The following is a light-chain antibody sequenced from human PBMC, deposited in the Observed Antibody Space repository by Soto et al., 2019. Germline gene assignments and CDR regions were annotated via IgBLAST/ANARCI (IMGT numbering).Light chain of an antibody. CDR3: QLYKSSSLT. V-gene: IGKV1-5*01. CDR1: PRISSW. CDR2: DAS. Sequence: DIQMTQSPSTLSASVGDRVNSTCRASPRISSWLAWYQQKPGKAAKLMIYDASSLESGVLSRFSGSGSGTEFTLTVRSLQPDDFANYYYQLYKSSSLTFGGGTKVEI. J-gene: IGKJ4*01.